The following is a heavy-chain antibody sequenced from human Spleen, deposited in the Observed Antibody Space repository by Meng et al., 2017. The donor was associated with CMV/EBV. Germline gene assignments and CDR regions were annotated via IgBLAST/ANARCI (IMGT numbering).Heavy chain of an antibody. CDR1: GFTFSGYG. D-gene: IGHD3-3*01. J-gene: IGHJ4*02. Sequence: GESLKISCAASGFTFSGYGMHWVRQAPGKGLEWVAVIWYDGINEHYADSVKGRFTISRDNSKNTLYLQMNSLRAEDTAIYYCTGTNYDFRHWGQGTLVTVSS. CDR2: IWYDGINE. V-gene: IGHV3-33*01. CDR3: TGTNYDFRH.